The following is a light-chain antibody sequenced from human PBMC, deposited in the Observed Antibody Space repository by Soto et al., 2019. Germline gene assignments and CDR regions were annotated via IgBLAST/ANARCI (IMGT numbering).Light chain of an antibody. Sequence: DVVMTQSPLSLPVTLGQSASISCRSSQSVVYSDGIAYLSWFQQRPGQSPRRLIYKASNRDSGVQDXXSGSGSGTEFTLTISRVEAEDVGVYYCMQGTHWPPTFGRGTKVEIK. V-gene: IGKV2-30*01. CDR3: MQGTHWPPT. CDR2: KAS. CDR1: QSVVYSDGIAY. J-gene: IGKJ1*01.